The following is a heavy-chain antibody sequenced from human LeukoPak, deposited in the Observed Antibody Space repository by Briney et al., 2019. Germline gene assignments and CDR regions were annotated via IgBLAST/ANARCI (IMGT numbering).Heavy chain of an antibody. CDR1: GYTFSDYY. Sequence: ASVKVSCKGSGYTFSDYYIHWVRQAPGQGLECMGWINPKFGVTNYGQKFQGRVTMTRDTSINTVFLDLTRLTSDDTAIYYCAKSRRLGAPRDAFDVWGQGTKVTVSS. J-gene: IGHJ3*01. D-gene: IGHD1-26*01. V-gene: IGHV1-2*02. CDR3: AKSRRLGAPRDAFDV. CDR2: INPKFGVT.